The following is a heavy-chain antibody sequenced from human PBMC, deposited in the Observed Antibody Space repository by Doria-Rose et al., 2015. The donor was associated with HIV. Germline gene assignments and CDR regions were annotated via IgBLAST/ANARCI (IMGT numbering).Heavy chain of an antibody. Sequence: VTLKESGPVLVKPTETLTLTCTVSGVSLSSSGMGVSWIRQPPGKALEWLANIFSDYERSYKTSLKSRLTISRGTYKSQVVLTMTDMDPVDTATYYCARIKSSRWYHKYYFDFWGQGTLVIVSA. CDR1: GVSLSSSGMG. V-gene: IGHV2-26*01. CDR3: ARIKSSRWYHKYYFDF. CDR2: IFSDYER. J-gene: IGHJ4*02. D-gene: IGHD6-13*01.